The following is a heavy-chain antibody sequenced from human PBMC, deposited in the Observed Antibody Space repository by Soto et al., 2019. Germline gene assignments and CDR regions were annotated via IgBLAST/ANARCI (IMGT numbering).Heavy chain of an antibody. CDR3: SSDYVLVLEYSSFTLCYSGMDL. V-gene: IGHV3-11*01. D-gene: IGHD6-6*01. CDR1: GFTFSDYY. Sequence: QVQLVESGGGLVKPGGSLRLSCAASGFTFSDYYMNWIRQAPGKGLEWVSYITSRGRTTYYADSVKGRFTISRDNAKNSICLQMTCSRAADPLVYYWSSDYVLVLEYSSFTLCYSGMDLSGRGSTVTVSS. J-gene: IGHJ6*02. CDR2: ITSRGRTT.